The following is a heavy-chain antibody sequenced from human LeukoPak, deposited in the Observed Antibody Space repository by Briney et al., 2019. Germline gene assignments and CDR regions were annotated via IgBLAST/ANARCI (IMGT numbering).Heavy chain of an antibody. CDR2: ISYDGSNK. V-gene: IGHV3-30*01. CDR1: GFTFSSYA. CDR3: ARGQLKRLERRAGGNWFDP. D-gene: IGHD1-1*01. J-gene: IGHJ5*02. Sequence: PGRSLRLSCAASGFTFSSYAMHWVRQAPGKGLEWVAVISYDGSNKYYADSVKGPFTISSDNSKNTLYLQMNSMRAEDTAVYYCARGQLKRLERRAGGNWFDPWGQGTLVTVSS.